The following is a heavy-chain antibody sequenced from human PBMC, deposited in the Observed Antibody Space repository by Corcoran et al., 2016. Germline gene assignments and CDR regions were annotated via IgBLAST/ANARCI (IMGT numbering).Heavy chain of an antibody. CDR2: IRSKIFGGTT. CDR3: ARGRTEPRTKYYFDF. D-gene: IGHD3-10*01. Sequence: AKVEESGGGMVQPGTSLRRSWLGSGFSFGDTGVGWFRQAPGKGLEWLIFIRSKIFGGTTEYAASVSGRFTMWRDDSRNIAYVQMNSLASNDAAVYFCARGRTEPRTKYYFDFWGHGTLVTVSS. V-gene: IGHV3-49*03. J-gene: IGHJ4*01. CDR1: GFSFGDTG.